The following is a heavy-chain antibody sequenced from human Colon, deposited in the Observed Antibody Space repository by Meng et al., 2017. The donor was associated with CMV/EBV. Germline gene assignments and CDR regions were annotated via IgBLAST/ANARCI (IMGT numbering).Heavy chain of an antibody. CDR1: GYTFNNYF. V-gene: IGHV1-46*02. Sequence: ASVKVSCKASGYTFNNYFVHWVRQVPGQGLEWMGMINPSGGKTTYAQKFKGRVTMTRVTSTSTVFMELSTLRSEDTAVYYCAKDLFSPGGNSCFDHWGQGTLVTVSS. CDR2: INPSGGKT. CDR3: AKDLFSPGGNSCFDH. J-gene: IGHJ4*02. D-gene: IGHD3-16*01.